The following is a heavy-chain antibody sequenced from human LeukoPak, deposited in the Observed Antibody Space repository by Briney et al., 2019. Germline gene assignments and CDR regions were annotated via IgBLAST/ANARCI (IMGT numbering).Heavy chain of an antibody. V-gene: IGHV4-4*02. CDR2: IYRSEDT. D-gene: IGHD2-2*01. CDR1: GGSISSSDW. Sequence: PSGTLSLTCAVSGGSISSSDWWSWVRQPPGRGLEWIGYIYRSEDTNYSPSLKSRVTMSLDKSKNEFSLKLSSVTAADKAVYYCARDPHCSSTNCPFDYWGHGTLVIVSS. CDR3: ARDPHCSSTNCPFDY. J-gene: IGHJ4*01.